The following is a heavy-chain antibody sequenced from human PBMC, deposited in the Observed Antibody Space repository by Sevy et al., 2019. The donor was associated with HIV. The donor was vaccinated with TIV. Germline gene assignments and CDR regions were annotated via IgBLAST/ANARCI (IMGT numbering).Heavy chain of an antibody. CDR2: ISSSSSYI. V-gene: IGHV3-21*01. D-gene: IGHD6-13*01. CDR3: TRDHYGSSWFASRVMDV. CDR1: GFTFRSYN. Sequence: GGSLRLTCAASGFTFRSYNMNWVRQAPGKGLEWVSSISSSSSYIYYADSVRGRFTISRDNAKSSLYLQMNSLRAEDTALYYCTRDHYGSSWFASRVMDVWVQGTTVTVSS. J-gene: IGHJ6*02.